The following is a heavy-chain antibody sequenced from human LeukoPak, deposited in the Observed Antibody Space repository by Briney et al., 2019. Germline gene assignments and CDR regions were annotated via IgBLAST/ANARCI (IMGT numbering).Heavy chain of an antibody. CDR1: GGSISSGDYY. D-gene: IGHD3-10*01. CDR3: ARGGGSMVRGVIPRYGMDV. CDR2: IYYSGST. Sequence: KPSETLSLTCTVSGGSISSGDYYWSWIRQHPGKGLEWVGYIYYSGSTYYNPSLKSRVTISVDTSKNQFSLKLSSVTAADTAVYYCARGGGSMVRGVIPRYGMDVWGKGTTVTVSS. J-gene: IGHJ6*04. V-gene: IGHV4-31*03.